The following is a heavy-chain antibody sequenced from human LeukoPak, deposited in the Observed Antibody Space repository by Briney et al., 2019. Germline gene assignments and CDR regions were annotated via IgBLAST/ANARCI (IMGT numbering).Heavy chain of an antibody. CDR1: RFTFSSYW. D-gene: IGHD6-19*01. J-gene: IGHJ4*02. CDR2: IKQDGSEK. Sequence: GASLRLSCTASRFTFSSYWMCWVRPAPGNGPEWVANIKQDGSEKYYVDSVKGRFTISRDNAKNSLYLQMNSLRAEDTAVYYCARDRDWYSFDSWGQGTLVTVSS. CDR3: ARDRDWYSFDS. V-gene: IGHV3-7*03.